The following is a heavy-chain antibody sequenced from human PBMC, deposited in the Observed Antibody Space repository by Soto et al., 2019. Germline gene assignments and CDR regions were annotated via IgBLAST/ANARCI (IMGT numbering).Heavy chain of an antibody. CDR1: GYSFTSLD. CDR2: MQPSSGRT. J-gene: IGHJ4*02. V-gene: IGHV1-8*01. CDR3: ARGVTAGVDY. Sequence: QVQLVQSGAEVREPGASVKVSCKASGYSFTSLDINWVRQTTGQGLEWMGWMQPSSGRTGYAQKFQGRVTMTRDTSINTAYMERSSLTSDATAFYYCARGVTAGVDYWGQGNLVTVSS. D-gene: IGHD1-26*01.